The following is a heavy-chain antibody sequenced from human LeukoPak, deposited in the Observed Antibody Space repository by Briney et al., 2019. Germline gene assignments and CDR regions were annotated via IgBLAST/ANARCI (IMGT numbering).Heavy chain of an antibody. CDR2: IYTSGST. CDR3: ARGLGVRAGTPTHAFDI. D-gene: IGHD3-3*01. Sequence: SETLSLTCTVSGGFISSYYWSWIRQPAGKGLEWIGRIYTSGSTNYNPSLKSRVTMSVDTSKNQFSLKLSSVTAADTAVYYCARGLGVRAGTPTHAFDIWGQGTMVTVSS. J-gene: IGHJ3*02. V-gene: IGHV4-4*07. CDR1: GGFISSYY.